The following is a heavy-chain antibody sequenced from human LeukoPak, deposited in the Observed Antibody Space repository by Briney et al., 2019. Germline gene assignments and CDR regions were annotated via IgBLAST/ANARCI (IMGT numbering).Heavy chain of an antibody. CDR2: IYASGSN. CDR3: AREPTSGREPTSGRPLDY. Sequence: SETLSLTCTVSGPSISGYFWTWVRQPAGKGREWLARIYASGSNNYNPSLKSRVTMSLDTSKNHFSLNLTSVTAADTAMYYCAREPTSGREPTSGRPLDYWGQGTLVTVSS. V-gene: IGHV4-4*07. CDR1: GPSISGYF. D-gene: IGHD5-12*01. J-gene: IGHJ4*02.